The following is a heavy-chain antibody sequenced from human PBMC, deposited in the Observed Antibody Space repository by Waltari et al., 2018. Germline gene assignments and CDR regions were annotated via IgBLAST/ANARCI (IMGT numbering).Heavy chain of an antibody. D-gene: IGHD3-22*01. CDR2: IYWDDDK. J-gene: IGHJ4*02. Sequence: QITLKESGPTLVKPTQTLTLTCTFSGFSLSTSGVGVGWIRQPPGKALEWLALIYWDDDKRYSPSLKSRLTITKDTSKNQVVLTMTNMDPVDTATYYCAHRRGTYYDSSDYNYFDYWGQGTLVTVSS. CDR3: AHRRGTYYDSSDYNYFDY. V-gene: IGHV2-5*02. CDR1: GFSLSTSGVG.